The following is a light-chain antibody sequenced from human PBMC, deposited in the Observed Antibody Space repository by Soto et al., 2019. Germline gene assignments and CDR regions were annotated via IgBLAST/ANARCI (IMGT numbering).Light chain of an antibody. CDR2: GVS. J-gene: IGKJ5*01. V-gene: IGKV3-15*01. CDR3: QQYNNWPLT. Sequence: EIVMMQSPATLSVSPGESVTLSCRASQLFSSNLAWYQHKPGQAPRLLIYGVSTRDTGVPDRFSGSASGTEFTLTISSLQSEDFAVYYCQQYNNWPLTFGQGTRLEIK. CDR1: QLFSSN.